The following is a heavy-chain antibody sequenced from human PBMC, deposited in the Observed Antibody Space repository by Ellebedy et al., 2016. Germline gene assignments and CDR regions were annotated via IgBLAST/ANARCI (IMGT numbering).Heavy chain of an antibody. V-gene: IGHV4-31*03. CDR3: ARDRDGYAYLDY. J-gene: IGHJ4*02. Sequence: SETLSLXXTVSGGSISSSSYYWGWIRQFPGQGLEWIGYISYSGSTYYNPSLKSRVTISVDTSKNQFSLKLISVTAADTAVYYCARDRDGYAYLDYWGQGTLVTVSS. D-gene: IGHD5-24*01. CDR2: ISYSGST. CDR1: GGSISSSSYY.